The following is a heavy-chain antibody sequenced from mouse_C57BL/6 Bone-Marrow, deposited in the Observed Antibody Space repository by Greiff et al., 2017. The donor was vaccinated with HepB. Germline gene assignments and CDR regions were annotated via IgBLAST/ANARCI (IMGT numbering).Heavy chain of an antibody. Sequence: DVKLVESGGGLVQPGGSLSLSCAASGFTFTDYYMSWVRQPPGKALEWLGFIRNKANGYTTEYSASVKGRFTISRDNSQSILYLQMNALRAEDSATYYCARHMGYGSSYCYAMDYWGQGTSVTVSS. CDR1: GFTFTDYY. V-gene: IGHV7-3*01. CDR3: ARHMGYGSSYCYAMDY. D-gene: IGHD1-1*01. J-gene: IGHJ4*01. CDR2: IRNKANGYTT.